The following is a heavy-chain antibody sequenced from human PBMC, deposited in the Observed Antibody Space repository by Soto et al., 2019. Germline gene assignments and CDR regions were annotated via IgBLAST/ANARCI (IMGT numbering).Heavy chain of an antibody. V-gene: IGHV4-31*03. CDR2: IYYSGST. CDR1: GGSISSGGYY. CDR3: ARERYGSSGLDY. Sequence: SETLSLTCTVSGGSISSGGYYWSWIRQHPGKGLEWIGYIYYSGSTYYNPYLKSRVTISVDTSKNQFSLKLSSVTAADTAVYYCARERYGSSGLDYWGQGTLVTVSS. D-gene: IGHD3-22*01. J-gene: IGHJ4*02.